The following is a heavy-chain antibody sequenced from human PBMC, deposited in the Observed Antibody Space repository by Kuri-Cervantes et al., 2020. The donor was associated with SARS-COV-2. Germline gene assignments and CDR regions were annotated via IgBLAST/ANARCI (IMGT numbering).Heavy chain of an antibody. CDR1: GYRLTSYW. CDR2: VDPSDSST. V-gene: IGHV5-10-1*01. Sequence: GGSLRLSCQGSGYRLTSYWINWVRQMPGKGLEWMGRVDPSDSSTNYSPSFQGHVTISADKSISTAYLQWSSLKASDTAMYYCARLVGGRDFWSGYYQDNWFDPWGQGTLVTVSS. D-gene: IGHD3-3*01. CDR3: ARLVGGRDFWSGYYQDNWFDP. J-gene: IGHJ5*02.